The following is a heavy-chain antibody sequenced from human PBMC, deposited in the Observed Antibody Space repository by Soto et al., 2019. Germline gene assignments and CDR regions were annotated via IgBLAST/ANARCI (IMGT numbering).Heavy chain of an antibody. J-gene: IGHJ4*02. V-gene: IGHV4-34*01. Sequence: TLSLTCAVYGGSFSGYYWSWIRQPPGKGLEWIGEINHSGSTNYNPSLKSRVTISVDTSKNQFSLKLSSVTAADTAVYYCARRAEVSFFDYWGQGTLVTVSS. CDR2: INHSGST. D-gene: IGHD4-4*01. CDR1: GGSFSGYY. CDR3: ARRAEVSFFDY.